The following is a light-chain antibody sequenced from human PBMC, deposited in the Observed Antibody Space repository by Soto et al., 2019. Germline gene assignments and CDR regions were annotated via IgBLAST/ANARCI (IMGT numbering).Light chain of an antibody. CDR3: QQYAGSPYT. J-gene: IGKJ2*01. CDR1: QSVSNSY. Sequence: EIVLTQSPGTLSLSPGERATLSCRASQSVSNSYLAWYQQKPGQAPRLLIFDASSRATGIPDRFSGSGSGTDFTLTISRLEPEDFAVYYCQQYAGSPYTFGQGTKLEIK. V-gene: IGKV3-20*01. CDR2: DAS.